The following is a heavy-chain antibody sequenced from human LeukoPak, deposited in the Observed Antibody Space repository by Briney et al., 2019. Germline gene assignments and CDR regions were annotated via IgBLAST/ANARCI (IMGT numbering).Heavy chain of an antibody. J-gene: IGHJ4*02. CDR3: ARHEEEDGYNAKTIDY. V-gene: IGHV4-39*01. D-gene: IGHD5-24*01. CDR2: IHSSGSTT. CDR1: GGSISSSNNY. Sequence: PSETLSLTCTVSGGSISSSNNYWGWVRQPPGKGLEWIVTIHSSGSTTYYGPSLKSRLTISVDTSKNQFSLKLSSVTAADTAVYYCARHEEEDGYNAKTIDYWGQGTLVTVSS.